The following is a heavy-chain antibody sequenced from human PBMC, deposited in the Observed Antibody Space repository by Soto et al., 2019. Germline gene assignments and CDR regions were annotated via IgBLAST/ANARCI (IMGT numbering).Heavy chain of an antibody. D-gene: IGHD3-10*01. CDR1: GGSFSGYY. CDR3: ARGNTMVRGVTWFDP. CDR2: INHSGST. V-gene: IGHV4-34*01. J-gene: IGHJ5*02. Sequence: SETLSLTCAVYGGSFSGYYWSWIRQPPGKGLEWIGEINHSGSTNYNPSLKSRVTISVDTSKNQFSLKLSSVTAADTAVYYCARGNTMVRGVTWFDPWGQGTLVTVSS.